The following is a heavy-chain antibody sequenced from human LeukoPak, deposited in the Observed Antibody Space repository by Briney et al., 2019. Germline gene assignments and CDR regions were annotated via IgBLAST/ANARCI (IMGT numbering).Heavy chain of an antibody. CDR2: ISYDGSNK. CDR1: GFTFSSYE. D-gene: IGHD2-21*02. Sequence: PGGSLRLSCAASGFTFSSYEMNWVRQAPGKGLEWVAVISYDGSNKYYADSVKGRFTISRDNSKNTLYLQMNSLRAEDTAVYYCAKDWAYCGGDCYSYYYYYMDVWGKGTTVTVSS. J-gene: IGHJ6*03. V-gene: IGHV3-30*18. CDR3: AKDWAYCGGDCYSYYYYYMDV.